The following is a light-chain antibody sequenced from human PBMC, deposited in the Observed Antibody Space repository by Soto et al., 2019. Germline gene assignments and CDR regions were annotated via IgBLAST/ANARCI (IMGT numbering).Light chain of an antibody. CDR3: QQYDEWPLT. V-gene: IGKV3-15*01. Sequence: EIVMTQSPATLSVSPGERATLSCRASQSVSSNLAWYQQKPGQAPRLLIYGASTRATGIPARFSGSGSGTEFTLTISSLQPEDFAVYYCQQYDEWPLTLGGGTKVEIK. CDR1: QSVSSN. CDR2: GAS. J-gene: IGKJ4*01.